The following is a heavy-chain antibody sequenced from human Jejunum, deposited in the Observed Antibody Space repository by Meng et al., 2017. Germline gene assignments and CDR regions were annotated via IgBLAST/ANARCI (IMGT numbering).Heavy chain of an antibody. CDR1: GGTFSTYT. V-gene: IGHV1-69*08. Sequence: QVQLVQSGAEVKKPGSSVKVSCKASGGTFSTYTINWVRQAPGQGLEWMGKIVPVLGLADYAQKFQGRVTITADRSTSTAYMELSSLRSGDTAMYYCARDGDTYVGGYYFDYWGQGTLVTVSS. J-gene: IGHJ4*02. CDR3: ARDGDTYVGGYYFDY. CDR2: IVPVLGLA. D-gene: IGHD5-18*01.